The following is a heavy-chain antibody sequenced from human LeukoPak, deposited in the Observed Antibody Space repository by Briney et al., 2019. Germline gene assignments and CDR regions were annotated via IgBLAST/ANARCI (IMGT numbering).Heavy chain of an antibody. V-gene: IGHV4-59*12. D-gene: IGHD3-22*01. Sequence: SETLSLTCTVSGGSISSYYWSWIRQPPGKGLEWIAYISDIGSINYNPSLKSRVTISVDTSKNQFSLKLSSVTAADTAVYYCATSYYYDSSGLGRYFDYWGQGTLVTVSS. CDR1: GGSISSYY. J-gene: IGHJ4*02. CDR2: ISDIGSI. CDR3: ATSYYYDSSGLGRYFDY.